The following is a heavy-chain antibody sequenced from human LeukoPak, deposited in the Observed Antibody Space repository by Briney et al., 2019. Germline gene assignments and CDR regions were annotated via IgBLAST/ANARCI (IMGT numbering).Heavy chain of an antibody. V-gene: IGHV4-34*01. CDR2: INHSGST. D-gene: IGHD3-3*01. Sequence: PSETLSLTCAVYGGSFSGYYWSWIRQPPGKGLEWIGEINHSGSTNYNPSLKSRVTISVDTSKNQFSLKLSSVTAADTAVYYCARLIFGVVIITQRYWFDPWGQGTLVTVSS. CDR3: ARLIFGVVIITQRYWFDP. J-gene: IGHJ5*02. CDR1: GGSFSGYY.